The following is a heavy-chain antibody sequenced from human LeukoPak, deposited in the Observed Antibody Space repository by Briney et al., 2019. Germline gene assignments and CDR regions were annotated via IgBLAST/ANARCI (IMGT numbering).Heavy chain of an antibody. D-gene: IGHD4-17*01. Sequence: PGGSLRLSCAASGFTFSSYAMSWVRQAPGKGLEWVSAISGSGGSTYYADSVKGRFTISRDNSKNTLYLQMNSLRAEDTAVYYCARDYGDYFGSLFDYWGPGTLVTVSS. J-gene: IGHJ4*02. CDR1: GFTFSSYA. CDR3: ARDYGDYFGSLFDY. V-gene: IGHV3-23*01. CDR2: ISGSGGST.